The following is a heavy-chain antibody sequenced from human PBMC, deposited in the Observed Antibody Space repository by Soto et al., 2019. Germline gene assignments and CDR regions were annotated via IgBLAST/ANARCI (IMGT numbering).Heavy chain of an antibody. D-gene: IGHD1-1*01. Sequence: PSETLSLTCTVSGGSVSSGSYYWSWIRQPPGKGLEWIGYVYNSGSTNYNPSLKSRVTISVDTSKNQFSLKLSSVTAADTAVYYCARDEGWNAFDYWGHGTLVTVSS. CDR2: VYNSGST. CDR1: GGSVSSGSYY. CDR3: ARDEGWNAFDY. J-gene: IGHJ4*01. V-gene: IGHV4-61*01.